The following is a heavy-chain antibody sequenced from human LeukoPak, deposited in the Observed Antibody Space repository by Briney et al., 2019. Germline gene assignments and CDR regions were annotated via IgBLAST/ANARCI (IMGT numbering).Heavy chain of an antibody. CDR2: IYYSGNT. J-gene: IGHJ1*01. CDR1: GVSISSSNSY. Sequence: SETLSLTCTVSGVSISSSNSYWGWIRQPPGKGLEWIGSIYYSGNTYYNASLKSQVSISIDTSKNQFSLKLRSVTAADTAVYYCARVVQSTESSGFYLPEYFQHWGQGTLVTVSS. V-gene: IGHV4-39*01. CDR3: ARVVQSTESSGFYLPEYFQH. D-gene: IGHD3-22*01.